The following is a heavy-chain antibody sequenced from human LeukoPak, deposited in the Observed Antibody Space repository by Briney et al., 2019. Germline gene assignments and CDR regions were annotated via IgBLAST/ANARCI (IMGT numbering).Heavy chain of an antibody. J-gene: IGHJ5*02. CDR3: ARDPEAMGWFDP. CDR1: GYTFTSYG. CDR2: IIPIFGTA. Sequence: GASVKVSCKASGYTFTSYGISWVRQAPGQGLEWMGRIIPIFGTANYAQKFQGRVTITTDESTSTAYMELSSLRSEDTAVYYCARDPEAMGWFDPWGQGTLVTVSS. V-gene: IGHV1-69*05. D-gene: IGHD5-18*01.